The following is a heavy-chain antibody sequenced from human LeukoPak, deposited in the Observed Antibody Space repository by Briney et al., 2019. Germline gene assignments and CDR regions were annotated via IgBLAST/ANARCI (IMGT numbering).Heavy chain of an antibody. V-gene: IGHV3-7*03. CDR1: GFTFSSYW. J-gene: IGHJ3*02. D-gene: IGHD3-9*01. Sequence: RGSLRLSCLDSGFTFSSYWMSWVRQAPGKRLEWVATIKLDGSETYYVDSVEGRFTISRDNAKNSLYLQMNSLRDEDTAVYYCARDRSDVLTGYNDAFDIWGQGTTVTVSS. CDR2: IKLDGSET. CDR3: ARDRSDVLTGYNDAFDI.